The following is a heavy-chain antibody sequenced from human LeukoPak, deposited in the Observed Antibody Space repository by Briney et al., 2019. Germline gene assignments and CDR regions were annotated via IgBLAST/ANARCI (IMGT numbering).Heavy chain of an antibody. D-gene: IGHD1-1*01. CDR2: ISYDGSNK. CDR1: GFTFSSYG. V-gene: IGHV3-30*03. Sequence: PGGSLRLSCAASGFTFSSYGMHWVRQAPGKGLEWVAVISYDGSNKYYADSVKGRFTISRDNSKNTLYLQMNSLRAEDTAVYYCARSQLGIGAYYFDYWGQGTLVTVSS. CDR3: ARSQLGIGAYYFDY. J-gene: IGHJ4*02.